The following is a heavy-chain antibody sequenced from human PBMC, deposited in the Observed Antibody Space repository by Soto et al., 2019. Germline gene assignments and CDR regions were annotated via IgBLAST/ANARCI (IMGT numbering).Heavy chain of an antibody. CDR2: IIPIFGTA. D-gene: IGHD2-15*01. CDR1: GGTFSSYA. V-gene: IGHV1-69*01. J-gene: IGHJ4*02. CDR3: AARRSCSGGTCPDYFDY. Sequence: QVQLVQSGAEVKKPGSSVKVSCKASGGTFSSYAISWVRQAPGQGLEWMGGIIPIFGTASYAQKFQGRVTITADESTSAAYMELSSLRSDDTAVYYCAARRSCSGGTCPDYFDYWGPGTLVTVSS.